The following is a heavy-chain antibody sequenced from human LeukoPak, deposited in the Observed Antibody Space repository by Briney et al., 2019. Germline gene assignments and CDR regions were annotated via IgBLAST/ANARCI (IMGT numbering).Heavy chain of an antibody. Sequence: SETLSLTCAVYGGSFSGYYWSWIRQPPGKGLEWIGSIYYGGTTYYNPSLKSRVIISVDTSKKQFSLKLRSVTAADTAVYYCARHMWFGASDSKFNSDYWGRGTPVTVSS. D-gene: IGHD3-3*01. CDR3: ARHMWFGASDSKFNSDY. CDR2: IYYGGTT. V-gene: IGHV4-34*01. CDR1: GGSFSGYY. J-gene: IGHJ4*02.